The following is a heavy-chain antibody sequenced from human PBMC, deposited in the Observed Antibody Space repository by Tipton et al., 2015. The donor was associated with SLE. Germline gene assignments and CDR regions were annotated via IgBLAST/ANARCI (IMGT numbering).Heavy chain of an antibody. V-gene: IGHV4-4*08. CDR3: AKDVGGNSPFDS. CDR1: GVSISFYY. Sequence: TPSLTCTVSGVSISFYYWSWIRQPPGKGLEWIGFVYNSGSTIYNPSLKSRVTISVDMSQSQFSLQLRSVTAADTAVYYCAKDVGGNSPFDSWGQGTLVTVSS. D-gene: IGHD3-16*01. J-gene: IGHJ4*02. CDR2: VYNSGST.